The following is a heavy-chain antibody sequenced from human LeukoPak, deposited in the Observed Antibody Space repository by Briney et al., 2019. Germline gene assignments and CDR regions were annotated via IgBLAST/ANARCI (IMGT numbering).Heavy chain of an antibody. CDR2: IIPIFCTA. J-gene: IGHJ4*01. D-gene: IGHD3-3*01. CDR3: ARSALFGVVIKDTIFDY. V-gene: IGHV1-69*05. CDR1: GYTFTTYD. Sequence: VSSVKVSCKPSGYTFTTYDINWVRQAPGPGLESTGGIIPIFCTATYTQKFQGRVTITTDESTSTAYMGLSSLRSEDTAVYYCARSALFGVVIKDTIFDYWGQEPWSPSPQ.